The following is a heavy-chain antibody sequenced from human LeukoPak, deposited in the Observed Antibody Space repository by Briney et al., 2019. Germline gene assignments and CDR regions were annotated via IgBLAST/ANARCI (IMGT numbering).Heavy chain of an antibody. CDR2: ISAGGGST. CDR3: GRSTAWCAFDY. Sequence: PGGSLRLSCAASGFTFSSYAMSWVRQAPGKGLEWVSAISAGGGSTYYADSVKGRFTISRDNSKSTLYLQMNSLRAEDTAVYYCGRSTAWCAFDYWGQGTLVAVSS. V-gene: IGHV3-23*01. J-gene: IGHJ4*02. D-gene: IGHD6-19*01. CDR1: GFTFSSYA.